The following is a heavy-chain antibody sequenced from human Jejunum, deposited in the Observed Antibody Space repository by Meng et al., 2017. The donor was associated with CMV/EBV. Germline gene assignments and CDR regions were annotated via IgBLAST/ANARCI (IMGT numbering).Heavy chain of an antibody. V-gene: IGHV4-34*01. CDR2: INHSGST. D-gene: IGHD1-26*01. Sequence: YGGSLSGYYWNWIRQPPGKGLEWIGEINHSGSTNYNPSLKSRVTISVDTSKNQFSLKLSYVTAADTAVYYCARDEWELSSPQHWYLDLWGRGTLVTVSS. CDR1: GGSLSGYY. J-gene: IGHJ2*01. CDR3: ARDEWELSSPQHWYLDL.